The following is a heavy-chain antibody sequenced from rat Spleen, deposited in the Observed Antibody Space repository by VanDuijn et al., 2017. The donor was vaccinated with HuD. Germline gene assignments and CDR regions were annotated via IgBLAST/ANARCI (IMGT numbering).Heavy chain of an antibody. V-gene: IGHV2-77*01. J-gene: IGHJ2*01. CDR1: GFSLTSYA. D-gene: IGHD1-4*01. Sequence: QVQLKESGPGLVKPSETLSLTCTVSGFSLTSYAVHWVRQAPGRGLEWMGMIWGDGSTNYNSALKSRLSISRETSKSQVFLTMHSLQTDDTAVYYCAQLPGSHWGQGVMVTVSS. CDR2: IWGDGST. CDR3: AQLPGSH.